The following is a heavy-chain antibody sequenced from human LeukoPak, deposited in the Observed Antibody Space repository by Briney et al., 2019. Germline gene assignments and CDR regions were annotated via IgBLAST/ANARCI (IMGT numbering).Heavy chain of an antibody. Sequence: GGSLRLSCAASGFTFSSYSMNWVRQPPGEGLEWVSSIRSSSSYIYYADSVKGRFTISRDNAKNSLYLQMNSLRAEDTAVYYCARDLGEQWLAYYFDYWGQGTLVTVSS. D-gene: IGHD6-19*01. CDR3: ARDLGEQWLAYYFDY. CDR1: GFTFSSYS. V-gene: IGHV3-21*01. CDR2: IRSSSSYI. J-gene: IGHJ4*02.